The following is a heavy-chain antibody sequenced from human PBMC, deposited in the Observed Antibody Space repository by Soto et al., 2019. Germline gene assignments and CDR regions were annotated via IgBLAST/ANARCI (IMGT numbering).Heavy chain of an antibody. J-gene: IGHJ4*02. D-gene: IGHD3-10*01. CDR2: IYWDDDK. V-gene: IGHV2-5*02. CDR1: GFSLSTSGVA. Sequence: QITLKESGPTLVKPTQTLTLTCTFSGFSLSTSGVAVGWIRQPPGKALEWLALIYWDDDKRYSPSLKSRLTITKDTSKNQVVRTLTNMDVVDTATYYCARLPTRIRGVSDPFDYWGQGTLVTVSS. CDR3: ARLPTRIRGVSDPFDY.